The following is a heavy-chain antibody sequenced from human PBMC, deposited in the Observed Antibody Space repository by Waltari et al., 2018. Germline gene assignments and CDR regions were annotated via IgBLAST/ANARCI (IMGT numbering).Heavy chain of an antibody. CDR1: GFTFSTYW. V-gene: IGHV3-7*01. CDR2: IKQDGSTK. D-gene: IGHD5-12*01. CDR3: GRDRGWRQHDY. Sequence: EVQLVESGGGLVQPGGSLRLSCAASGFTFSTYWMGWVRQAPGKGLEWVANIKQDGSTKYYVDSVKGRFTISRDNAKNPLYLQMNSLRAEDTAVYYCGRDRGWRQHDYWGQGTLVTVSS. J-gene: IGHJ4*02.